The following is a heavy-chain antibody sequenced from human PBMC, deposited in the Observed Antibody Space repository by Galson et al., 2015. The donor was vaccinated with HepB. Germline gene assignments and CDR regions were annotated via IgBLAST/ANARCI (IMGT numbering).Heavy chain of an antibody. Sequence: SLRLSCAASGFTFSSYGMHWVRQAPGKGLEWVSSITSNGGSTFYADSVKGRFTISRDNSRNTLYLQMNSLRAEDAVVYYCAKGGGGYLDHWGQGTLVTVSS. J-gene: IGHJ4*02. CDR1: GFTFSSYG. CDR3: AKGGGGYLDH. CDR2: ITSNGGST. V-gene: IGHV3-23*01. D-gene: IGHD3-22*01.